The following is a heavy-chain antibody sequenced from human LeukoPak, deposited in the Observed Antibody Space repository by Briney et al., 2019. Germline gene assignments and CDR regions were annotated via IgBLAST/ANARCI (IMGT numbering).Heavy chain of an antibody. CDR2: ISGSGGST. CDR1: GFTFSSYA. Sequence: GGSLRLSCAASGFTFSSYAMSWVRQAPGKGLEWVSVISGSGGSTYYAESVKGRFTTSRDNSKNTLYLQLNSLRAEDTAVYYCAKDRVVRGVMGAGGYWGQGTLVTVSS. CDR3: AKDRVVRGVMGAGGY. J-gene: IGHJ4*02. D-gene: IGHD3-10*01. V-gene: IGHV3-23*01.